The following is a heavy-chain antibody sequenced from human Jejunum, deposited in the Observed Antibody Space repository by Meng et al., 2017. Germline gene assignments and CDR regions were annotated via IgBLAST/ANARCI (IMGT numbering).Heavy chain of an antibody. Sequence: GESLKISCAASGFTFGDYPMHWVRQAPGKGLEWVALVSWNGGRTFYADSVKGRFTISRDNSKNSLYLHMDSLRREDTAFYYCAKEGDGYNFIDHWGQERWSPSPQ. CDR3: AKEGDGYNFIDH. CDR1: GFTFGDYP. V-gene: IGHV3-43D*03. CDR2: VSWNGGRT. D-gene: IGHD5-24*01. J-gene: IGHJ4*01.